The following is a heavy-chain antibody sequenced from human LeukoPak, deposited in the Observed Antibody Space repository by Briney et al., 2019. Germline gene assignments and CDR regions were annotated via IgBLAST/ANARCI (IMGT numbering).Heavy chain of an antibody. J-gene: IGHJ6*03. CDR1: GGTFNSYA. D-gene: IGHD6-13*01. CDR3: ARIQVQQQLVHYYYYMDV. V-gene: IGHV1-69*13. Sequence: EASVKVSCKASGGTFNSYAISWVRQAPGQGLEWMGGIIPIFGTANYAQKFQGRVTITADESTSTAYMELSSLRSEDTAVYYCARIQVQQQLVHYYYYMDVWGKGTTVTVSS. CDR2: IIPIFGTA.